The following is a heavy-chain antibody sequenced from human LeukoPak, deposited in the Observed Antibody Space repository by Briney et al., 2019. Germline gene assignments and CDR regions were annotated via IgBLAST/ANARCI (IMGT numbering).Heavy chain of an antibody. CDR1: GFPFSSYA. CDR2: ISGSGGST. V-gene: IGHV3-23*01. Sequence: GGSLRLSCAASGFPFSSYAMSWVRQAPGKGLEWVSAISGSGGSTYYADSVKGRFTNSRENSKNTLYLQMNSLRAEDTAVYYCAKGLPGIAALRSYFDYWGQGTLVTVSS. CDR3: AKGLPGIAALRSYFDY. J-gene: IGHJ4*02. D-gene: IGHD6-13*01.